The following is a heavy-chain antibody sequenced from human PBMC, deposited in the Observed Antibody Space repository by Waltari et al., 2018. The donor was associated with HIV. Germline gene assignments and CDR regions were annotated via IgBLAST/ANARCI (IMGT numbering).Heavy chain of an antibody. CDR2: ISTSSSAI. Sequence: EVQLVESGGGLVQPGGSLRLSCTASGFSFSSDSMNGVRQAAGKGLEWVSYISTSSSAIFYADSVKGRFTISRDTAKNSLYLQMNSLRAEDTAVYYCARDRTRYYFDSWGQGTLVTVSS. V-gene: IGHV3-48*01. D-gene: IGHD6-6*01. J-gene: IGHJ4*02. CDR1: GFSFSSDS. CDR3: ARDRTRYYFDS.